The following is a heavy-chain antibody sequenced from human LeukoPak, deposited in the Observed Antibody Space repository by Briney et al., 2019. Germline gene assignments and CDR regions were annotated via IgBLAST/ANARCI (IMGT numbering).Heavy chain of an antibody. Sequence: GESLKISCKASSYSFTNYWIGWVRQMPGKGLEWVSAISGSGGSTYYADSVKGRFTISRDNSKNTLYLQMNSLRAEDTAVYYCAKDGTPWIQLWIDYWGQGTLVTVSS. D-gene: IGHD5-18*01. J-gene: IGHJ4*02. CDR3: AKDGTPWIQLWIDY. CDR2: ISGSGGST. CDR1: SYSFTNYW. V-gene: IGHV3-23*01.